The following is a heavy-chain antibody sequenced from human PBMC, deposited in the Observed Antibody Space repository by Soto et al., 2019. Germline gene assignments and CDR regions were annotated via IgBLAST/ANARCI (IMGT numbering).Heavy chain of an antibody. J-gene: IGHJ5*02. CDR3: ARGGPSSKWLDP. CDR1: GGSISSYY. V-gene: IGHV4-59*01. CDR2: VYNSGST. Sequence: LTCTVSGGSISSYYWSWIRQPPGKGLEWIGYVYNSGSTNYNPSLKSRVTISIDTSKNQFSLKLTSLTATDTAVYYCARGGPSSKWLDPWGQGTLVTVSS.